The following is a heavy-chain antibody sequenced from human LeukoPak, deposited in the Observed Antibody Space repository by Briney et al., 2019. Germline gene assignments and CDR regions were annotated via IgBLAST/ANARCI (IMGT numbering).Heavy chain of an antibody. Sequence: GGSLRLSCAASGFTFSSYSMNWVRQAPGKGLEWVSSISSSSSYIYYADSVKGRFTISRDNAKNSLYLQMNSLRAEDTAVYYCAKSDIVLMVYAGSAWGQGTLVTVSS. D-gene: IGHD2-8*01. CDR3: AKSDIVLMVYAGSA. CDR1: GFTFSSYS. V-gene: IGHV3-21*04. J-gene: IGHJ5*02. CDR2: ISSSSSYI.